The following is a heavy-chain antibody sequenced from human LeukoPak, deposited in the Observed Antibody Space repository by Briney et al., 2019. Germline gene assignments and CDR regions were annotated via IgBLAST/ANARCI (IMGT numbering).Heavy chain of an antibody. CDR3: AKGGKWDVTPFDY. Sequence: GGSLGLSCAASGFTFSSYAMSWVRQAPGKGLEWVSAISGSSGSTYYADSVKGRFTISRDNSKNTLYLQVNSLRAEDTAVYYCAKGGKWDVTPFDYWGQGTLVTVSS. CDR1: GFTFSSYA. D-gene: IGHD1-26*01. J-gene: IGHJ4*02. CDR2: ISGSSGST. V-gene: IGHV3-23*01.